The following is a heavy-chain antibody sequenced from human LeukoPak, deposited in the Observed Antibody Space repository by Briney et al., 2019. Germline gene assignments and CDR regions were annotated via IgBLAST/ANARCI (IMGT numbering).Heavy chain of an antibody. D-gene: IGHD6-13*01. CDR3: AKGGPSYSSSWFDY. Sequence: GGSLRLSCAASAFTFSSYWMSWVRQAPGKGLEWVSGISWNSGSIGYADSVKGRFTISRDNAKNSLYLQMNSLRAEDMALYYCAKGGPSYSSSWFDYWGQGTLVTVSS. CDR2: ISWNSGSI. CDR1: AFTFSSYW. V-gene: IGHV3-9*03. J-gene: IGHJ4*02.